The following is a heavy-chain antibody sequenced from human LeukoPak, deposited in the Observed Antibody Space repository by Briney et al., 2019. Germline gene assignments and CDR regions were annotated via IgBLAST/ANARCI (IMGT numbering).Heavy chain of an antibody. V-gene: IGHV4-59*08. J-gene: IGHJ2*01. Sequence: SETLSLTCTVSGGSISSYYWSWIRQPPGKGLEWIGSIYYSGSTNYNPSLKSRVTISVDTSKNQFSLNLTSVTAADTALYYCARGRRDGYNFYWYFDLWGRGTLVTVSS. CDR3: ARGRRDGYNFYWYFDL. CDR2: IYYSGST. CDR1: GGSISSYY. D-gene: IGHD5-24*01.